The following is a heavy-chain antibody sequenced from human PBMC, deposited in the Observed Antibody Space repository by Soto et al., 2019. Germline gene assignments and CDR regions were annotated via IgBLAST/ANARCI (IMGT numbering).Heavy chain of an antibody. CDR2: IIIAGGGT. CDR1: GFSFTNSA. V-gene: IGHV1-58*01. Sequence: QMQVVQSGPEVKRPGTSVKVPCKASGFSFTNSAVQWVRQARGQRLEWIGWIIIAGGGTKYAQNLQGRITITRDMSTSTAYMELSSLRSEDTAMYYCAAELYSGGRCCSFDIWGQGTMVTVSS. J-gene: IGHJ3*02. D-gene: IGHD2-15*01. CDR3: AAELYSGGRCCSFDI.